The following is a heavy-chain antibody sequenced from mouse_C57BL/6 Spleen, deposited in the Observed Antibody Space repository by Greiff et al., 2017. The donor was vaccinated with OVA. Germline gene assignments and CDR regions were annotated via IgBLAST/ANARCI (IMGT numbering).Heavy chain of an antibody. CDR3: ASHYYGDY. CDR2: IYPGSGST. CDR1: GYTFTSYW. V-gene: IGHV1-55*01. Sequence: VQLQQPGAELVKPGASVKMSCKASGYTFTSYWITWVKQRPGQGLEWIGDIYPGSGSTNYNEKFKSKATLTVYTSSSTAYMQLSSLTSEASAVYYCASHYYGDYWGQGTTLTVSS. J-gene: IGHJ2*01. D-gene: IGHD1-2*01.